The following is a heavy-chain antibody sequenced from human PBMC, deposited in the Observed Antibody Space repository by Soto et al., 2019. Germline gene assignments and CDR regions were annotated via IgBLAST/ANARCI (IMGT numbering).Heavy chain of an antibody. CDR1: GFSLSTRGVG. D-gene: IGHD3-16*01. V-gene: IGHV2-5*02. CDR3: AHRPRGFTYVFDY. Sequence: QITLNESGPTLVKPTQTLTLTCTFSGFSLSTRGVGVGWIRQPPGKALEWLALLYWDDDEAYSPSLMSRITITKDTSKNQVFLTMTNVDPVDTATYYCAHRPRGFTYVFDYWGQGTLVTVSS. J-gene: IGHJ4*02. CDR2: LYWDDDE.